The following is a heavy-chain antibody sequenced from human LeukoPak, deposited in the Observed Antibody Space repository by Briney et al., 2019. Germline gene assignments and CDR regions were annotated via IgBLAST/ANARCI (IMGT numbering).Heavy chain of an antibody. CDR3: ARVRGYCSSTICYRYYFDY. J-gene: IGHJ4*01. Sequence: SETLSLTCTVSGYSISSGYYWGWIRPPPGKGLEWIGTIYHSGSTYYNPSLKSRVTISVDTSRNQFSLKLTSVTAADTAVYYCARVRGYCSSTICYRYYFDYWGQGTLVTVSS. V-gene: IGHV4-38-2*02. CDR1: GYSISSGYY. D-gene: IGHD2-2*01. CDR2: IYHSGST.